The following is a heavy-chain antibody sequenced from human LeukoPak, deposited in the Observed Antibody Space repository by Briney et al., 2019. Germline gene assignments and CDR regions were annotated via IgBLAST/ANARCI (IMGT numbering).Heavy chain of an antibody. CDR1: GFTFSSYE. J-gene: IGHJ4*02. Sequence: GGSLRLSCAASGFTFSSYEMNWVRQAPGKGLEWVAFIRYDGSNKYYADSVKGRFTISRDNSKNTLYLQMNSLRAEDTAVYYCAKSYCPDYWGQGTLVTVSS. CDR3: AKSYCPDY. V-gene: IGHV3-30*02. CDR2: IRYDGSNK. D-gene: IGHD2-21*02.